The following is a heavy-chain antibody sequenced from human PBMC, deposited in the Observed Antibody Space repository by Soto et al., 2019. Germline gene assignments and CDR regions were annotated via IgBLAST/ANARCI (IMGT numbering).Heavy chain of an antibody. Sequence: ASVKVSCKASGYTFTTYYMHWVRQAPGQSLEWLGWINTGNGDTRYPQKFQGRVTITRDTSASTAYMELSSLRSEDTAVYYCARSIVVVTALDYWGQGTLVTVSS. J-gene: IGHJ4*02. CDR1: GYTFTTYY. CDR3: ARSIVVVTALDY. CDR2: INTGNGDT. V-gene: IGHV1-3*04. D-gene: IGHD2-21*02.